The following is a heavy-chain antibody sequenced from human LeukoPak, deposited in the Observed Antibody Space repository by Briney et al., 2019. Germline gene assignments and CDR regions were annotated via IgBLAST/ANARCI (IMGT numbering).Heavy chain of an antibody. J-gene: IGHJ4*02. CDR3: ARERRDTMIVDY. D-gene: IGHD3-22*01. V-gene: IGHV3-53*05. CDR2: IYSGGST. CDR1: GFTVSSNY. Sequence: PGGSLGLSCAASGFTVSSNYMSWVRQAPGKGLEWVSVIYSGGSTYYADSVKGRFTISRDNSKNTLYLQMNSLRAEDTAVYYCARERRDTMIVDYWGQGTLVTVSS.